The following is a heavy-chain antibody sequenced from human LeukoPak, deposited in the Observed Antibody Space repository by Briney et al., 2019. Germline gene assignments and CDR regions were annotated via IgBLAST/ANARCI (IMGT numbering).Heavy chain of an antibody. CDR3: ARGYYGSGSYWDYYYYMDV. D-gene: IGHD3-10*01. CDR2: ISAYNGNT. Sequence: ASVKVSCKASGYTFTSYGISWVRQAPGQGLEWMGWISAYNGNTNYAQKLQGRVTMTTDTSTSTAYMELRSLRSEDTAVYYCARGYYGSGSYWDYYYYMDVWGKGTTVTVSS. V-gene: IGHV1-18*01. CDR1: GYTFTSYG. J-gene: IGHJ6*03.